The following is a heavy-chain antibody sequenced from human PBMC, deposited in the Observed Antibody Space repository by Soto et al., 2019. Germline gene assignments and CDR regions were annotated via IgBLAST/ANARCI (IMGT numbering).Heavy chain of an antibody. J-gene: IGHJ5*02. D-gene: IGHD5-12*01. Sequence: EVQLVESGGGLVQPGGSLRLSCAASGFTFSDHYMDWVRQAPGKGLEWVGRTRNKANSYTTEYAASVKGRFTISRDDSKNSLYLQMNSLKTEDTAVYYCAREFGGYGYNWFDPWGQGTLVTVSS. CDR3: AREFGGYGYNWFDP. CDR2: TRNKANSYTT. V-gene: IGHV3-72*01. CDR1: GFTFSDHY.